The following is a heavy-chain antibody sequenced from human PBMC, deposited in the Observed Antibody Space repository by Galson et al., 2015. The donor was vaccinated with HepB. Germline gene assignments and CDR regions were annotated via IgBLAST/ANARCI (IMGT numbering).Heavy chain of an antibody. D-gene: IGHD4-17*01. V-gene: IGHV7-4-1*02. CDR2: INTNTGNP. CDR1: GYTFTSYA. J-gene: IGHJ2*01. CDR3: ARSPHSTAYWYFDL. Sequence: SVKVSCKASGYTFTSYAMNWVRQAPGQGLEWMGWINTNTGNPTYAQGFTGRFVFSLDTSVSTAYLQISSLKAEDTAVYYCARSPHSTAYWYFDLWGRGTLVTVSS.